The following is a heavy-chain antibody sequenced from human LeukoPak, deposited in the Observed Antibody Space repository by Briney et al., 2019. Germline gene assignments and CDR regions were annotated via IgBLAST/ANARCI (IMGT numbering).Heavy chain of an antibody. CDR1: GFTFSSYW. Sequence: PGGSLRLSCAGSGFTFSSYWMTWVRQAPGKGLEWVSFLIVGNGNQHYADSVKGRFTISRDDAKNSLYLQMNSLRAEDTAVYYCARDRNGGSFDYWGQGTLVTVSS. CDR2: LIVGNGNQ. D-gene: IGHD4-23*01. J-gene: IGHJ4*02. V-gene: IGHV3-48*01. CDR3: ARDRNGGSFDY.